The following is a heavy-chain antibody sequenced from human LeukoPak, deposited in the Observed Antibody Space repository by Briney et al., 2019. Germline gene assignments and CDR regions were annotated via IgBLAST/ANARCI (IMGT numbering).Heavy chain of an antibody. CDR3: ARGWSDMDV. Sequence: GGSLRLSCAASGSTFSSYAMHWVRQAPGKGLEWVAVISYDGSNKYYADSVKGRFTISRDNSKNTLYLQMNSLRAEDTAVYYCARGWSDMDVWGKGTTVTVSS. CDR2: ISYDGSNK. V-gene: IGHV3-30*01. J-gene: IGHJ6*03. CDR1: GSTFSSYA. D-gene: IGHD3-3*01.